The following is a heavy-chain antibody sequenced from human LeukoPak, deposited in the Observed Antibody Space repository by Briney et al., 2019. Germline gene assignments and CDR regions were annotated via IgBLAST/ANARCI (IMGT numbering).Heavy chain of an antibody. V-gene: IGHV3-74*01. D-gene: IGHD5-18*01. CDR3: GRDLGYNSAS. Sequence: GGSLRLSCAASGFTFTNYWMHWVGQVPGKGLVWVSHINHDGSSTNYADSVKGRFTISRDNAKNTLYLQMNSLTAEDTAVYYCGRDLGYNSASWGPGNLGSVSS. J-gene: IGHJ5*02. CDR1: GFTFTNYW. CDR2: INHDGSST.